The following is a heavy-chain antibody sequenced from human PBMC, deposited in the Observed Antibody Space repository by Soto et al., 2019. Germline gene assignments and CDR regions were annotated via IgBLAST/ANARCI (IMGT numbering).Heavy chain of an antibody. CDR2: IYYSGST. CDR1: GGSISSSSYY. CDR3: ARHALRGGGGDYDY. J-gene: IGHJ4*02. D-gene: IGHD2-21*02. V-gene: IGHV4-39*01. Sequence: PSETLSLTCTVSGGSISSSSYYWGWIRQPPGKGLEWIGSIYYSGSTYYNPSLKSRVTISVDTSKNQFSLKLSSVTAADTAVYYCARHALRGGGGDYDYWGQGTLVTSPQ.